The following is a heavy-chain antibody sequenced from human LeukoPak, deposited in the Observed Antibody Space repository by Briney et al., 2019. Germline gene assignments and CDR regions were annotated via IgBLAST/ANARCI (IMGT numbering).Heavy chain of an antibody. CDR3: ARNSLGYCSGGSCYASWYFDL. J-gene: IGHJ2*01. CDR1: GFTFSNYA. CDR2: ISDSGGNT. D-gene: IGHD2-15*01. V-gene: IGHV3-23*01. Sequence: GGSLRLSCAASGFTFSNYAMSWVRQAPGKGREWVSGISDSGGNTHYADSVRGRFTISRDNSKNTLYLQMNSLRAADAAVYYCARNSLGYCSGGSCYASWYFDLWGRGTLVTVSS.